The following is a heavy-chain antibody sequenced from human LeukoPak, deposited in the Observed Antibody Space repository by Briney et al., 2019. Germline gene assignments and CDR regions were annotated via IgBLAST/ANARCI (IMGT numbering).Heavy chain of an antibody. CDR2: VWYDGSNK. J-gene: IGHJ6*02. CDR1: GFTFGSYA. Sequence: GGSLRLSCAASGFTFGSYATSWVRQAPGKGLEWVAVVWYDGSNKYYADSVKGRFTISRDNSKNTLYLQMNSLRAEDTAVYYCASVYLYGMDVWGQGTTVTVSS. V-gene: IGHV3-33*08. D-gene: IGHD2-8*01. CDR3: ASVYLYGMDV.